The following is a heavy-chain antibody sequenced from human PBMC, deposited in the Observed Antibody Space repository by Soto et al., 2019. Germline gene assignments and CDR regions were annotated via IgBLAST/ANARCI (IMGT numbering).Heavy chain of an antibody. D-gene: IGHD3-10*01. CDR1: GFTFSDYY. Sequence: GGSLRLSCAASGFTFSDYYMSWIRQAPGKGLEWVSYISSSSSYTNYADSVKGRFTISRDNAKNSLYLQMNSLRAEDTAVYYCARDWFPYYYGSGSYPAGFDPWGQGTLVTVSS. CDR2: ISSSSSYT. CDR3: ARDWFPYYYGSGSYPAGFDP. J-gene: IGHJ5*02. V-gene: IGHV3-11*05.